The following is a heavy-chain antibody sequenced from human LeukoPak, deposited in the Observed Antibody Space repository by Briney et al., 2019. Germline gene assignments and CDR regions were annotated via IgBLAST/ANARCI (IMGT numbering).Heavy chain of an antibody. Sequence: ASVKVSCKASGYTFTSYGISWVRQAPGQGLEWMGWISAYNGNTNYAQKLQGRVTMTTDTSTSTAYMELRSLRSDDTAVYYCAREDCPPYYYDSSGYPGTGFDYWGQGTLVTVSS. D-gene: IGHD3-22*01. V-gene: IGHV1-18*01. J-gene: IGHJ4*01. CDR3: AREDCPPYYYDSSGYPGTGFDY. CDR2: ISAYNGNT. CDR1: GYTFTSYG.